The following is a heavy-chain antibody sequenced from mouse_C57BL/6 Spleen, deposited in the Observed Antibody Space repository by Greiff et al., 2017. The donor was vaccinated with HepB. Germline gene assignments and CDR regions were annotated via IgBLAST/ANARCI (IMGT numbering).Heavy chain of an antibody. CDR1: GYSITSGYY. D-gene: IGHD1-1*01. Sequence: EVQLQQSGPGLVKPSQSLSLTCSVTGYSITSGYYWNWIRQFPGNKLEWMGYISYDGSNNYNPSLKNRISITRDTSKNQFFLKLNSVTTEDTATYYCARGTIRLLRGFAYWGQGTLVTVSA. CDR3: ARGTIRLLRGFAY. J-gene: IGHJ3*01. CDR2: ISYDGSN. V-gene: IGHV3-6*01.